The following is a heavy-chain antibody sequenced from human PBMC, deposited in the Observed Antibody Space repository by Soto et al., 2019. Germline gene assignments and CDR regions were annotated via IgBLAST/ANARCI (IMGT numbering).Heavy chain of an antibody. J-gene: IGHJ5*02. Sequence: GGSLRLSCAASGFTFSSYWMSWVRQAPGKGLEWVANIKQDGSEKYYVDSVKGRFTISGDNAKNSLYLQMNSLRAEDTAVYYCARVVVRGPIWVGFDPWGQGTLVTVSS. V-gene: IGHV3-7*05. CDR1: GFTFSSYW. CDR2: IKQDGSEK. CDR3: ARVVVRGPIWVGFDP. D-gene: IGHD3-10*01.